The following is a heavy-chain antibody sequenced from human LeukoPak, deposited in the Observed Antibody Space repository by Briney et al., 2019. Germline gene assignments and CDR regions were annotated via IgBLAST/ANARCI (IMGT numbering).Heavy chain of an antibody. D-gene: IGHD1-26*01. CDR3: ARDWVGATRILDY. CDR1: GFTFSNYG. J-gene: IGHJ4*02. Sequence: GGSLRLSCAASGFTFSNYGMHWVRQAPGKGLEWVSSISSSSSYIYYADSVKGRFTISRDNAKNSLYLQMNSLRAEDTAVYYCARDWVGATRILDYWGQGTLVTVSS. V-gene: IGHV3-21*01. CDR2: ISSSSSYI.